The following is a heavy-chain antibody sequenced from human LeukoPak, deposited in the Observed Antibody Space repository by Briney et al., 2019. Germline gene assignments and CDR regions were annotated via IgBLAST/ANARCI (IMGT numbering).Heavy chain of an antibody. CDR2: IYYSGST. CDR1: GGSISSYY. CDR3: ARDGYYGSGSYYAFYYYYYMDV. D-gene: IGHD3-10*01. Sequence: SETLSLTCTVSGGSISSYYWSWIRQPPGTGLEWIGYIYYSGSTNYNPSLKSRVTISVDTSKNQFSLKLSSVTAADTAVYYCARDGYYGSGSYYAFYYYYYMDVWGKGTTVTVSS. V-gene: IGHV4-59*12. J-gene: IGHJ6*03.